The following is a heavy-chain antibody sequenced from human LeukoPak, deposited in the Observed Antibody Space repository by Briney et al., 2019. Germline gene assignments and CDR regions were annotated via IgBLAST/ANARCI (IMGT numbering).Heavy chain of an antibody. CDR3: ARGDGYNFWSS. CDR2: INRGSTDI. V-gene: IGHV3-48*03. J-gene: IGHJ5*02. Sequence: GGSLRLSCAASGFTLSNYEMNWVRQAPGKGLEWVSYINRGSTDIQYADSVKGRFTISRDNSKNTVYLQMNTLRVEDTAVYYCARGDGYNFWSSWGQGTLVTVSS. D-gene: IGHD5-24*01. CDR1: GFTLSNYE.